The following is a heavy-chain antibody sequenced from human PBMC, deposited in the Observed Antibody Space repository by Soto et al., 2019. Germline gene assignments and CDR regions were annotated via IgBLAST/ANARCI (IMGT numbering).Heavy chain of an antibody. V-gene: IGHV1-2*04. J-gene: IGHJ3*02. Sequence: ASVKVSCKASGYTFTGYYMHWVRQAPGQGLEWMGWINPNSGGTNYAQKFQGWVTMTRDTSISTAYMELSRLRSDDTAVYYCARASGWDSSGHDAFDIWGQGTMVTVSS. D-gene: IGHD3-22*01. CDR1: GYTFTGYY. CDR3: ARASGWDSSGHDAFDI. CDR2: INPNSGGT.